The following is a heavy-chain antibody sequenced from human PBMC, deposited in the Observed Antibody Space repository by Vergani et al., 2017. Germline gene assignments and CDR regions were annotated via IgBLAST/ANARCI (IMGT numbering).Heavy chain of an antibody. J-gene: IGHJ5*02. CDR1: GGSISSYY. CDR2: INHSGST. Sequence: QVQLQESGPGLVKPSETLSLTCTVSGGSISSYYWSWIRQPPGKGLEWIGEINHSGSTNYNPSLKSRVTISVDTSKNQFSLKLSAVTAADTAVYYCAREGCTSCKQTNWFDPWGQGTLVTVSS. V-gene: IGHV4-59*12. D-gene: IGHD2-2*01. CDR3: AREGCTSCKQTNWFDP.